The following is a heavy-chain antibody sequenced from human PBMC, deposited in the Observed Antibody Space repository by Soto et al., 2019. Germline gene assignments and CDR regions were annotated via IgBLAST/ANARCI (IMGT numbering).Heavy chain of an antibody. D-gene: IGHD2-2*01. J-gene: IGHJ6*03. V-gene: IGHV4-59*02. CDR1: GGSVSSFC. Sequence: PSETLSLTCYVSGGSVSSFCWTWIRQSPGKGLESIAYVCSSGSTNYNPSLESRVAISLDTSKNQFSLRLTSVTAADTAVYYCARVPPGGPYCSSTSCYAKGYYYYYMDVWGKGTTVTVSS. CDR3: ARVPPGGPYCSSTSCYAKGYYYYYMDV. CDR2: VCSSGST.